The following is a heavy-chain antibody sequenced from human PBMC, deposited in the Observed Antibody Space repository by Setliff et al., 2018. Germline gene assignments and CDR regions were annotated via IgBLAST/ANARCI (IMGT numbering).Heavy chain of an antibody. CDR3: ARRVLECGRTACPLGGSYNWFNP. J-gene: IGHJ5*02. CDR2: FSYGVST. Sequence: SETLSLTCTVSGDSLSSSYWSWIRQPPGKGLEWIGRFSYGVSTIYNPSLESRVTFSVDTSKNQFSLKLTSVTAADTAVYYCARRVLECGRTACPLGGSYNWFNPWGQGIGVTVSS. V-gene: IGHV4-59*08. CDR1: GDSLSSSY. D-gene: IGHD3-3*01.